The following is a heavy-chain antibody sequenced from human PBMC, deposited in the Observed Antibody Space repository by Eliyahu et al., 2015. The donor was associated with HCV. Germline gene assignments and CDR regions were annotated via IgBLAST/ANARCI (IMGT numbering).Heavy chain of an antibody. V-gene: IGHV4-34*01. Sequence: QVQLQQWGAGLLRPSETLSLTCAVYGGSFSGYYWSWIRQPPGKGLEWIGEINQSGSTQYNPSLKSRVTTSVDMSQNQFSLKLTSVTAADTAVYYCARVDDCSGDTCYAGASFDIWGQGTVVTVSS. CDR2: INQSGST. CDR3: ARVDDCSGDTCYAGASFDI. CDR1: GGSFSGYY. J-gene: IGHJ3*02. D-gene: IGHD2-8*02.